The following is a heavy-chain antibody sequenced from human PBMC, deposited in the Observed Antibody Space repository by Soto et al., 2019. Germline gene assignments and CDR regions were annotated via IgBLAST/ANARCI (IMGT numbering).Heavy chain of an antibody. CDR1: GYSFTSYW. CDR2: IYPGDSDT. V-gene: IGHV5-51*01. CDR3: ARLRTPRDYYGSGSYYY. Sequence: GESLKISCKGSGYSFTSYWIGWVRQMPGKGLEWMGIIYPGDSDTRYSPSSQGQVTISADKSISTAYLQWSSLKASDTAMYYCARLRTPRDYYGSGSYYYWGQGTLVTVSS. D-gene: IGHD3-10*01. J-gene: IGHJ4*02.